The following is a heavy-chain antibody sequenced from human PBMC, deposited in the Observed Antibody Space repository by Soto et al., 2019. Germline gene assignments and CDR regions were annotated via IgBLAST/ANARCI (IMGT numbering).Heavy chain of an antibody. Sequence: ASVKVSCKASGYTFTSYYMHWVRQAPGQGLEWMGIINPSGGSTSYAQKFQGRVTMTRDTSTSTVYMELSSLRSEGTAVYYCARDRYYDFWSGGASAFDIWGQGTMVTVSS. CDR1: GYTFTSYY. J-gene: IGHJ3*02. D-gene: IGHD3-3*01. CDR3: ARDRYYDFWSGGASAFDI. CDR2: INPSGGST. V-gene: IGHV1-46*01.